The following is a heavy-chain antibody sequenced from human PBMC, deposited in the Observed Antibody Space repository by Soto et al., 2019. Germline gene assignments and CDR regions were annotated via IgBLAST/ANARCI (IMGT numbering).Heavy chain of an antibody. V-gene: IGHV1-18*01. CDR1: CYTFTSYG. J-gene: IGHJ6*02. CDR3: ARDRGSSWYVGIYYYYGMDV. D-gene: IGHD6-13*01. Sequence: GXSGKVSFKASCYTFTSYGISWVRQAPGQGLEWMGWISAYNGNTNYAQKLQGRVTMTTDTSTSTAYMELRSLRSDDTAVYYCARDRGSSWYVGIYYYYGMDVWGQGTTVTVSS. CDR2: ISAYNGNT.